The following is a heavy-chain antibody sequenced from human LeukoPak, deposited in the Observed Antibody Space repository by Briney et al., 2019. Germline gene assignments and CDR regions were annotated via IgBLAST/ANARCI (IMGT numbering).Heavy chain of an antibody. CDR3: AKGTRGAAGADRVIH. J-gene: IGHJ4*02. Sequence: PGGSLRLSCADSGLSFSTYGMSWVRPAPGKGLEWVLGIPTSGGITYYADSVKGRFTISRDNSKNTLYLQMNSLRAEDTAVYSFAKGTRGAAGADRVIHWGQGTLVTVSS. V-gene: IGHV3-23*01. CDR1: GLSFSTYG. CDR2: IPTSGGIT. D-gene: IGHD6-13*01.